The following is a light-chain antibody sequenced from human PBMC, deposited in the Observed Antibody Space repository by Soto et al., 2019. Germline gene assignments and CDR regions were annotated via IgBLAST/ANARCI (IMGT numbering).Light chain of an antibody. CDR3: ISYTTSSTHVV. CDR2: DVS. CDR1: SSDVGSYNY. J-gene: IGLJ2*01. V-gene: IGLV2-14*01. Sequence: QSALTQPASVSGSPGQSITISCTGTSSDVGSYNYVSWYQQYPGKAPKLMIYDVSNRPSGVSYRFSGSKSGNTASLTISGLQAEDEAEYYCISYTTSSTHVVFGGGTKLTVL.